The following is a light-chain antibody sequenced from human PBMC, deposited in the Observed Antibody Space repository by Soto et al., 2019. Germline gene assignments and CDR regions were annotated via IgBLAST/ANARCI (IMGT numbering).Light chain of an antibody. J-gene: IGKJ5*01. V-gene: IGKV3D-15*01. CDR1: QRRVSPI. CDR2: GSS. CDR3: HPYDMSPP. Sequence: THCPAIRVLTPRNRATLYCLTTQRRVSPIVAWYQQRPGQAPRLLIYGSSNRATGIPGRFSGSASGTEFTLTISRLETGDFAVYYCHPYDMSPPFGQGTRLEIK.